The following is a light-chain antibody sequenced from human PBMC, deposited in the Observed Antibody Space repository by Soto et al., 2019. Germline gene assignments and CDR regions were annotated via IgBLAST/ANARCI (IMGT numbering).Light chain of an antibody. CDR1: SSNIGNNY. V-gene: IGLV1-51*01. CDR3: GTWDSSLSAYE. CDR2: DNN. J-gene: IGLJ2*01. Sequence: QAVVTQPPSVSAAPGQKVTISCSGSSSNIGNNYVSWYQQLPGTAPKLLIYDNNKRPSGIPDRFSGSKSGTSATLGITGLQTGDEADYYCGTWDSSLSAYEFGGGTKVTVL.